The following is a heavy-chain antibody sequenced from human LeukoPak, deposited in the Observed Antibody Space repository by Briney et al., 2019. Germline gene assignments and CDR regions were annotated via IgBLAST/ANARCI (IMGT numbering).Heavy chain of an antibody. D-gene: IGHD3-10*01. J-gene: IGHJ4*02. CDR2: IYYSGST. CDR3: ASTMVRGVIEY. Sequence: SETLSLTCTVSGGSISSYYWSWIRQPPGKGLEWIGYIYYSGSTNYNPSLKSRVTISVDTSKNQFSLKLSSVTAADTAVYYCASTMVRGVIEYWGQGTLVTVSS. V-gene: IGHV4-59*01. CDR1: GGSISSYY.